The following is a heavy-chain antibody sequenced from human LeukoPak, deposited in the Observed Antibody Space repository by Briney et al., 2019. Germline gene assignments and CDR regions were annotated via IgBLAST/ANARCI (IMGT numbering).Heavy chain of an antibody. CDR3: ARADIVATIGAFDI. D-gene: IGHD5-12*01. CDR2: ISFDGSQK. CDR1: GFTFSNYG. Sequence: GGSLRLSCAASGFTFSNYGMHWVRQAPGKGLEWVALISFDGSQKYYADSVKGRFTISRDNSKSTVYLQMNSLRAEDTAVYYCARADIVATIGAFDIWGQGTMVTVSS. V-gene: IGHV3-33*01. J-gene: IGHJ3*02.